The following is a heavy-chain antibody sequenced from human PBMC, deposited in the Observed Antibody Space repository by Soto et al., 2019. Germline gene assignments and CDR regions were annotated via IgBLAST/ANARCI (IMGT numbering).Heavy chain of an antibody. V-gene: IGHV3-23*01. D-gene: IGHD3-22*01. CDR1: GFTFSSYA. CDR3: AKGGIHYYDSSGFDY. J-gene: IGHJ4*02. CDR2: ISGSGGST. Sequence: AGGSLRLSCAASGFTFSSYAMSWVRQAPGKGLEWVSAISGSGGSTYYADSVKGRFTISRDNSKNTLYLQMNSLRAEDTAVYYCAKGGIHYYDSSGFDYWGQGTLVTVSS.